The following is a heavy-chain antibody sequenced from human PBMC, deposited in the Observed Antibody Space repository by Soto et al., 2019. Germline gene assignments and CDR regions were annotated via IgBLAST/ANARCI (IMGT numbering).Heavy chain of an antibody. D-gene: IGHD2-2*01. Sequence: QVQLQQWGAGLLKPSETLSLTCAVYGESFRGYYWSWIRQPPGRGLEWIGEITQRGSTNYNPSLKSRATVSVDTSKNQFSLKLISVTAADTAVYYCATLSCTSTTCYADYWGQGALVTVSS. CDR1: GESFRGYY. CDR3: ATLSCTSTTCYADY. V-gene: IGHV4-34*01. J-gene: IGHJ4*02. CDR2: ITQRGST.